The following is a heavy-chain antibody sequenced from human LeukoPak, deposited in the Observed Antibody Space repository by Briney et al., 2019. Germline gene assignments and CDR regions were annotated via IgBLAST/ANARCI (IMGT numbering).Heavy chain of an antibody. CDR1: GFIFSTYA. V-gene: IGHV3-23*01. CDR2: ILGSGGLT. Sequence: GGSLRLSCTASGFIFSTYAMTWVRQAPGRGLEWVSSILGSGGLTWYADSVKGRFTISRGNSNNTLYLQMNSLRAEDTAIYYCAKDRGTLSDWGRGNLVTVSS. CDR3: AKDRGTLSD. D-gene: IGHD1-1*01. J-gene: IGHJ4*02.